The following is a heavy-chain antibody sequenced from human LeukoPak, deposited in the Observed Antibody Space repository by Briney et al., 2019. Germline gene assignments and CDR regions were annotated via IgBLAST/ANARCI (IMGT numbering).Heavy chain of an antibody. V-gene: IGHV1-24*01. CDR1: GYTLTELS. CDR3: ARYRNWFDP. CDR2: FDPEDGET. J-gene: IGHJ5*02. Sequence: ASVKVSCKVSGYTLTELSMHWVRQAPGKGLEWMGGFDPEDGETIYAQKFQGRVTITADESTSTAYMELSSLRSEDTAVYYCARYRNWFDPWGQGTLVTVSS. D-gene: IGHD1-1*01.